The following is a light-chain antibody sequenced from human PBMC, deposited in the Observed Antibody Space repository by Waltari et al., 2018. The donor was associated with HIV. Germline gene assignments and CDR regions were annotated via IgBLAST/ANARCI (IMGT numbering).Light chain of an antibody. CDR1: RSDVGGYTY. V-gene: IGLV2-11*01. CDR2: DVS. J-gene: IGLJ3*02. CDR3: CSYAGRYSWV. Sequence: QSALTQPRSVSGSLGPSVTIPCTGTRSDVGGYTYVFWYQHHPGKATKLTVYDVSERPSGGPDRFPGSKSDKTASLTISALQADDEADYYCCSYAGRYSWVFGGGTKLTVL.